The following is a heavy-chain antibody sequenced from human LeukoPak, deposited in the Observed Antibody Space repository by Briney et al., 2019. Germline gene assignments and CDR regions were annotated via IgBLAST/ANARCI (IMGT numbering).Heavy chain of an antibody. V-gene: IGHV3-21*01. D-gene: IGHD2-15*01. CDR3: VREGYCSGGSCPYYFDY. CDR2: ISSSSSYI. J-gene: IGHJ4*02. CDR1: GFTFSSYS. Sequence: PGGSLRLSCAASGFTFSSYSMNWVRQAPGKGLEWVSSISSSSSYIYYADSVKGRFTISRDNAKNSLYLQMNSLRAEDTAVYYCVREGYCSGGSCPYYFDYWGQGTLVTVSS.